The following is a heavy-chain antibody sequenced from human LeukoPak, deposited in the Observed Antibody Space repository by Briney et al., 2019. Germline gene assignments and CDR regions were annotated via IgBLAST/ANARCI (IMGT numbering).Heavy chain of an antibody. J-gene: IGHJ2*01. CDR2: INPSGGST. CDR3: AREFPEQWLTRPNWYFDF. D-gene: IGHD6-19*01. V-gene: IGHV1-46*01. CDR1: GYTFTSYY. Sequence: ASVKVSCKASGYTFTSYYMHWVRQAPGQGLEWMGIINPSGGSTSYAQKFQGRVTMTRDTSTSTVYMELSSLRSEDTAVYYCAREFPEQWLTRPNWYFDFWGRGTLVTVSS.